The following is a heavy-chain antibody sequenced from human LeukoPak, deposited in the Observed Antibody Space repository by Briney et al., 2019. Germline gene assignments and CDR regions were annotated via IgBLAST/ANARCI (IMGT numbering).Heavy chain of an antibody. CDR3: ARGVVVVAANLNWFEP. D-gene: IGHD2-15*01. Sequence: GGSLRLSCTASGFTFSSYWMHWVRQAPGKGLVWVSRINTDGSSTSYADSVKGRFTISRDNAKNTVYLQMNSLRAEDTAVYYCARGVVVVAANLNWFEPWGQGTLVTVSS. J-gene: IGHJ5*02. CDR1: GFTFSSYW. CDR2: INTDGSST. V-gene: IGHV3-74*01.